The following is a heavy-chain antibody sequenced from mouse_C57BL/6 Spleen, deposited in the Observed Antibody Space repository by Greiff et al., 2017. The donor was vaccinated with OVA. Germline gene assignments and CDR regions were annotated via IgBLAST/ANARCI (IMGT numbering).Heavy chain of an antibody. J-gene: IGHJ2*01. CDR2: FYPGSGSI. CDR1: GYTFTEYS. D-gene: IGHD3-3*01. Sequence: VKLQESGAELVKPGASVKLSCKASGYTFTEYSIHWVKQRSGQGLEWIGWFYPGSGSIKYNEKFKDKATLTADKSSSTVYMELNRLTSEDSAVYFCARHEDQGLRGPFDYWGQGTTLTVSS. CDR3: ARHEDQGLRGPFDY. V-gene: IGHV1-62-2*01.